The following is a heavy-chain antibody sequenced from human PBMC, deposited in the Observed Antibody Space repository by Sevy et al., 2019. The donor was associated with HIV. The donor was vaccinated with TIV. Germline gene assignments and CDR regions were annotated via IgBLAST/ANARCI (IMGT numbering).Heavy chain of an antibody. CDR1: GYTFSSYV. Sequence: LSFTCAASGYTFSSYVMTWVRHSPGQGLEWVASIRVSGDMTFYADSVKGRFTISRDNSKNTLYLQMNSLRAEDTAVYYCAKDLPTNRNSGTYYDYWGQGTLVTVSS. D-gene: IGHD1-26*01. J-gene: IGHJ4*02. CDR3: AKDLPTNRNSGTYYDY. V-gene: IGHV3-23*01. CDR2: IRVSGDMT.